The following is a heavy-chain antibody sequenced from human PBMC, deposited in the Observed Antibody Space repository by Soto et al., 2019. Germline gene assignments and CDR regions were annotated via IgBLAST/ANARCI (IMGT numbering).Heavy chain of an antibody. CDR2: SYYTGSS. CDR1: GDSIRSPDCY. V-gene: IGHV4-30-4*01. J-gene: IGHJ3*01. Sequence: QVQLQESSPGLVKPSQTLSLTCSVSGDSIRSPDCYWGWLRQTPGKGLEWIGYSYYTGSSYYHPALKSRVSISVDTSKSQFSLKLKSVSAAETAIYYCARDKWSGYDSGAFDVWGQGTTVTVSS. CDR3: ARDKWSGYDSGAFDV. D-gene: IGHD6-25*01.